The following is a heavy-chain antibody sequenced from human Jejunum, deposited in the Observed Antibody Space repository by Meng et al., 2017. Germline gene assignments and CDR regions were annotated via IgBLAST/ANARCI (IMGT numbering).Heavy chain of an antibody. J-gene: IGHJ5*02. CDR2: INPRDGST. CDR3: ARIAGSSTAFDP. CDR1: GYTFNPYH. Sequence: QVQVVQAGDELKMPGASVKMSRKASGYTFNPYHMHWVRQAPGQGPEWMGVINPRDGSTTYAQKFQGRLTVTTDTPTSTAYMQLTGLTSEDTAVYYCARIAGSSTAFDPWGQGTLVTVSS. D-gene: IGHD2-21*01. V-gene: IGHV1-46*02.